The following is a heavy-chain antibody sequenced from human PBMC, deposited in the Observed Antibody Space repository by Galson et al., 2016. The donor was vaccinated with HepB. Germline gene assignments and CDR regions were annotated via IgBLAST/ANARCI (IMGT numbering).Heavy chain of an antibody. J-gene: IGHJ6*02. CDR1: GYSFSTYW. D-gene: IGHD2-15*01. V-gene: IGHV5-10-1*01. CDR3: ARQGSSAGELYYYYGMDV. CDR2: IDPSDSYT. Sequence: QSGAEVKKPGASLRISCKDSGYSFSTYWIIWVRQMPGKGREWMGRIDPSDSYTNYSPSFQGHVTISADKSISTAYLQWSSLKASDTGIYYCARQGSSAGELYYYYGMDVWGQGTTVTVSS.